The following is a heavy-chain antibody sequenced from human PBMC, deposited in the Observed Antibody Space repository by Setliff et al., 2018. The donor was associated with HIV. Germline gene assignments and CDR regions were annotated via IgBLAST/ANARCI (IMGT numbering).Heavy chain of an antibody. CDR3: ARLRQWLAFFDS. J-gene: IGHJ4*02. CDR2: ISYTGIT. CDR1: GGSISRGSYS. Sequence: LSLTCTVSGGSISRGSYSWGWIRQPPGKELEWIGSISYTGITNYNPSLKSRVTISVDTSQNQFSLKLTSVTAADTAVYYCARLRQWLAFFDSWGQGTLVTVS. D-gene: IGHD6-19*01. V-gene: IGHV4-39*01.